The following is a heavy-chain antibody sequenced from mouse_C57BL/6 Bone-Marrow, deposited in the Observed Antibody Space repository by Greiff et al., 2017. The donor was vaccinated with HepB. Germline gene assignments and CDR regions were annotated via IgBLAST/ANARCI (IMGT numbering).Heavy chain of an antibody. J-gene: IGHJ2*01. Sequence: QVQLQQSGAELVKPGASVKISCKASGYAFSSYWMNWVKQRPGKGLEWIGQIYPGDGDTNYNGKFKGKATLTADKSSSTAYMQLSSLTSEDSAVYFCAREGDLYYGSSYGYWGQGTTLTVSS. CDR2: IYPGDGDT. CDR1: GYAFSSYW. CDR3: AREGDLYYGSSYGY. V-gene: IGHV1-80*01. D-gene: IGHD1-1*01.